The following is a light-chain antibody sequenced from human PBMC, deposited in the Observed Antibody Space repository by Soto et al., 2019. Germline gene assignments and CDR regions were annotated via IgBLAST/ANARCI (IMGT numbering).Light chain of an antibody. J-gene: IGKJ1*01. V-gene: IGKV1-27*01. Sequence: DIQMTQSPSPLSASVGDTVTITCRASQGISRYLAWYQQKPGRAPQLLISAASTLQSGVQSRFSGSGSGTDFTLTIISLQPEDVATYYCKKFNSALWAFGQGTKVDIK. CDR1: QGISRY. CDR2: AAS. CDR3: KKFNSALWA.